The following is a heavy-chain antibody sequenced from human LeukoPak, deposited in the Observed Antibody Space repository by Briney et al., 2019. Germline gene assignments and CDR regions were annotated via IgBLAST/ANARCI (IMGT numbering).Heavy chain of an antibody. D-gene: IGHD6-13*01. Sequence: PGGSLRLSCAASGFTFSSYAMSWVRQAPGKGLEWVSAISGSGGSTYYAASVRGRFTFSGANSKNTLYLQMTMLRAEDTAVYYCAKTGTPWYYFDYWGQGTLVTVSS. CDR1: GFTFSSYA. CDR2: ISGSGGST. V-gene: IGHV3-23*01. CDR3: AKTGTPWYYFDY. J-gene: IGHJ4*02.